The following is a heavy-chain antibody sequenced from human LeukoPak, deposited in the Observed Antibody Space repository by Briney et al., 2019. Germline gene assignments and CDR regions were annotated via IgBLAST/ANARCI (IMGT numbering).Heavy chain of an antibody. CDR2: IYSGGSM. J-gene: IGHJ4*02. Sequence: GGSLRLSCAASGFTFSSNYMSWVRQAPGKGLEWVSVIYSGGSMYYADSVKGRFTISRDNSKNTLYLQMNSLRAEDTAVYYCARDDYGDYGVDYWGQGTPVTVSS. CDR3: ARDDYGDYGVDY. V-gene: IGHV3-66*01. CDR1: GFTFSSNY. D-gene: IGHD4-17*01.